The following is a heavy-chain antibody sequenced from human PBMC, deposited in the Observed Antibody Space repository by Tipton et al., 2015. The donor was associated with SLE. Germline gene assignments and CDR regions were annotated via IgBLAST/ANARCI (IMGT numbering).Heavy chain of an antibody. V-gene: IGHV3-23*01. CDR3: AKDLGIFGVVGEGMDV. Sequence: GSLRLSCAASGFTFSSYAMSWVRQAPGKGLEWVSAISGSGGSTYYADSVKGRFTISRDNSKNTLYLQMNSLRAEDTAVYYCAKDLGIFGVVGEGMDVWGQGTTVTVSS. CDR1: GFTFSSYA. D-gene: IGHD3-3*01. J-gene: IGHJ6*02. CDR2: ISGSGGST.